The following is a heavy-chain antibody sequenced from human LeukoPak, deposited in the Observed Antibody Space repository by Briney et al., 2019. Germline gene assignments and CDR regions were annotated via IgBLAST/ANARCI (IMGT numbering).Heavy chain of an antibody. J-gene: IGHJ3*02. V-gene: IGHV4-59*01. CDR3: ARDQNRAFDI. CDR1: GGSISSYY. Sequence: SETLSLTCTVSGGSISSYYWSWIRQPPGKGLEWIGYIFYSGSTNYNPSLKSRGTISVDTSKNQFSLKLSSVTAADTAVYYCARDQNRAFDIWGQGTMVTVSS. CDR2: IFYSGST.